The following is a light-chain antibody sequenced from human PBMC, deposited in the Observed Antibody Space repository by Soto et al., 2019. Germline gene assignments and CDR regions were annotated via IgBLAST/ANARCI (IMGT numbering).Light chain of an antibody. Sequence: DIQMTQSPSTLSASVGDRVTITCRASQSITGWLAWFQQKPGKAPKLLISKASHLESGVPSRFSGSGSGTEFTLTISGLHPDDFATYYCQQYNPYSPWTFGQGTKVEIK. J-gene: IGKJ1*01. CDR2: KAS. V-gene: IGKV1-5*03. CDR1: QSITGW. CDR3: QQYNPYSPWT.